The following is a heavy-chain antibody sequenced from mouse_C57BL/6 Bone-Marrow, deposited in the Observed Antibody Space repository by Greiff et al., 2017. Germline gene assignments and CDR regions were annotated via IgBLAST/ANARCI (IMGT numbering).Heavy chain of an antibody. CDR1: GISITTGNYR. CDR3: ARDAYYYGSSGYFDV. Sequence: EVQLQQSGPGLVKPSQTVFLTCTVTGISITTGNYRWSWIRQFPGNKLEWIGYIYYSGTITYNPSLTSRTTITRDTPKNQFFLEMNSLTAEDTATYYCARDAYYYGSSGYFDVWGTGTTVTVSS. CDR2: IYYSGTI. V-gene: IGHV3-5*01. D-gene: IGHD1-1*01. J-gene: IGHJ1*03.